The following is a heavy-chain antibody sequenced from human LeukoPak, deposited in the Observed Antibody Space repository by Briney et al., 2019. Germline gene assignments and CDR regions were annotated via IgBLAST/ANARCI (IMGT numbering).Heavy chain of an antibody. CDR1: GFTFSSYA. Sequence: PGGSLRLSCAASGFTFSSYAMSWVRQAPGKGLEWVSAISGSGGSTYYADSVKGRFTISRDKSKNTLYLQMNSLRAEDTAVYYCAKDRTYCSSTSCYGDAFDIWGQGTMVTVSS. V-gene: IGHV3-23*01. D-gene: IGHD2-2*01. CDR2: ISGSGGST. J-gene: IGHJ3*02. CDR3: AKDRTYCSSTSCYGDAFDI.